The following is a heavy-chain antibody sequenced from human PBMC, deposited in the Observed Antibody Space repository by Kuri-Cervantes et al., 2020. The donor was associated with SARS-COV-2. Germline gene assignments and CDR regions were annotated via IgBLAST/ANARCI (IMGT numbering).Heavy chain of an antibody. V-gene: IGHV1-69*05. CDR1: GGTFSSYA. Sequence: SVKVSCKASGGTFSSYAISWVRQAPGQGLEWMGGIIPIFGTANYAQKFQGRVTITTDESTSTAYMEPSSLRSEDTAVYYCARGVLSSSSWTYYYYYYMDVWGKGTTVTVSS. CDR3: ARGVLSSSSWTYYYYYYMDV. J-gene: IGHJ6*03. D-gene: IGHD6-13*01. CDR2: IIPIFGTA.